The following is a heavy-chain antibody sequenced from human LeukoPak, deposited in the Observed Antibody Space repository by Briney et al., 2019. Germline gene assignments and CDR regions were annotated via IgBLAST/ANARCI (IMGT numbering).Heavy chain of an antibody. CDR2: MNPHSGNT. CDR1: GYTFTSYD. CDR3: ARVYSSSWSGLGYYYYYGMDV. D-gene: IGHD6-13*01. V-gene: IGHV1-8*01. J-gene: IGHJ6*02. Sequence: ASVKVSCKASGYTFTSYDINWVRQATGQGLERMGWMNPHSGNTGYAQKFQGRVTMTRNTSISTAYMELSSLRSEDTAVYYCARVYSSSWSGLGYYYYYGMDVWGQGTTVTVS.